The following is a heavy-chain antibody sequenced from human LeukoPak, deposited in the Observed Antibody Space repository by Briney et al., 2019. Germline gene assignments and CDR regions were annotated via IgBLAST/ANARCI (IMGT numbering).Heavy chain of an antibody. Sequence: ASVKVSCKASGYTFTSYYMHWVRQAPGQGLEWMGIINPSGGSTSYAQKFQGRVTMTRDMSTSTVYMELSSLRSEDTAVYYCAKGAHYYGSGSHRRGHYFDYWGQGTLVTVSS. CDR3: AKGAHYYGSGSHRRGHYFDY. V-gene: IGHV1-46*01. D-gene: IGHD3-10*01. CDR2: INPSGGST. J-gene: IGHJ4*02. CDR1: GYTFTSYY.